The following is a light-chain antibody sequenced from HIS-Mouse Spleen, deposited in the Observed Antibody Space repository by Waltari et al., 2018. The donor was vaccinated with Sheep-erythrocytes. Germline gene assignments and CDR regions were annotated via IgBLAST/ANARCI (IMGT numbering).Light chain of an antibody. J-gene: IGLJ1*01. CDR3: CSYAGSYNQV. V-gene: IGLV2-11*01. Sequence: QSSLTQPRSVSGSPGRSFTISCTGTSSDVVCYNHVSWYQQNPGKGPKLMIYDFSKRPSGVPDRFSGSKSGNTASLTISGLQAEDEADYYCCSYAGSYNQVSATGTKVTVL. CDR2: DFS. CDR1: SSDVVCYNH.